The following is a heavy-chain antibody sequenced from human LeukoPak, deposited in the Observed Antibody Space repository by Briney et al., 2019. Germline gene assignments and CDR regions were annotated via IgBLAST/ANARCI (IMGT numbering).Heavy chain of an antibody. CDR1: GXTFSNYA. D-gene: IGHD2-2*01. Sequence: GGSLRLSCAASGXTFSNYAMSWVRQAPGKGLEWVSTISGSGGSTSYADSVKGRFTISRGNSKNTLYLQMNSLRAEDTAVYYCAKDRVCSSTSCYGNFDYWGQGTLVTVSS. CDR3: AKDRVCSSTSCYGNFDY. V-gene: IGHV3-23*01. J-gene: IGHJ4*02. CDR2: ISGSGGST.